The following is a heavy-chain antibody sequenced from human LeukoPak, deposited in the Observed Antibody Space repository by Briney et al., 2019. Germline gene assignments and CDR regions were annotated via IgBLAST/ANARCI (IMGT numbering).Heavy chain of an antibody. CDR3: ARKGNAFDI. CDR1: GFTFISYG. V-gene: IGHV3-30*03. Sequence: GGSLRLSCAASGFTFISYGMHWVRPPPGKGLEWVAVISYDGSNKYYADSVKGRFTISRDNSKNTLYLQMNSLRAEDTAVYYCARKGNAFDIWGQGTLVTVSS. CDR2: ISYDGSNK. J-gene: IGHJ3*02. D-gene: IGHD3-10*01.